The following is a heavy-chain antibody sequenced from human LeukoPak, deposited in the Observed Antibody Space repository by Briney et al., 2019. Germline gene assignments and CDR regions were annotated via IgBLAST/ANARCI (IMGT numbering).Heavy chain of an antibody. CDR1: GFTFSSYD. CDR2: IDIAGDT. D-gene: IGHD6-13*01. CDR3: ARVAAAGKGFDY. V-gene: IGHV3-13*01. Sequence: GGSLRLSCATSGFTFSSYDMHWVRQASGKGLDWVSAIDIAGDTYYPGSVKGRFTISRENAKNSLYLQMNSLRAGDTAVYYCARVAAAGKGFDYWGQGTLVTVSS. J-gene: IGHJ4*02.